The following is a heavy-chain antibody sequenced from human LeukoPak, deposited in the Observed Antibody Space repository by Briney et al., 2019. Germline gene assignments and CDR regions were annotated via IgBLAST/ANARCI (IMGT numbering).Heavy chain of an antibody. CDR3: AKDLNVAAAGYYFDY. Sequence: GRSLRLSCAASGFTFSNYGMHWVRQAPGKGLEWVADVANDGRDKRYADSVKGRFTISRDNSKNTVYLQMNSLRAEDTAVYYCAKDLNVAAAGYYFDYWGQGTLVTVSS. CDR1: GFTFSNYG. V-gene: IGHV3-30*18. CDR2: VANDGRDK. J-gene: IGHJ4*02. D-gene: IGHD6-13*01.